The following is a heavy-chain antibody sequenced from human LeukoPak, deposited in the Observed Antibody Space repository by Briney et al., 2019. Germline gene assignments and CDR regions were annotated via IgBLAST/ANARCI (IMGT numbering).Heavy chain of an antibody. CDR1: GFTFSSYA. CDR2: ISGSGGST. CDR3: AKDFTAMVSYWFDP. D-gene: IGHD5-18*01. J-gene: IGHJ5*02. Sequence: GGSLRLFCAASGFTFSSYAMSWVRQAPGKGLEWVSAISGSGGSTYYADSVKGRFTISRDNSKNTLYLQMNSLRAEDTAVYYCAKDFTAMVSYWFDPWGQGTLVTVSS. V-gene: IGHV3-23*01.